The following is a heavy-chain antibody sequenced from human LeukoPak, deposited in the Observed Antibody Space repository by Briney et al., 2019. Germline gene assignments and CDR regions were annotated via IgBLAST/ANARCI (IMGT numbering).Heavy chain of an antibody. CDR1: GFTFRRYA. J-gene: IGHJ4*02. CDR3: AWSLGYCSSTSCPPGY. CDR2: ISYDGSNK. D-gene: IGHD2-2*01. Sequence: PGRSLRLSCAASGFTFRRYAMQWVRQAPGKGLEWVAVISYDGSNKYYADSVKGRFTISRDNPKNTLYLQMNSLRAEDTAVYYCAWSLGYCSSTSCPPGYWGQGTLVTVSS. V-gene: IGHV3-30*04.